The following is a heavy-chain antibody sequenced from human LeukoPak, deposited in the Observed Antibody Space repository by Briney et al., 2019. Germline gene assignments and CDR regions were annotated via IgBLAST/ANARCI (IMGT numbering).Heavy chain of an antibody. CDR3: ARAPTVYLAWFDP. CDR2: IIPILGIA. CDR1: GGTFSSYA. Sequence: SVKVSCKASGGTFSSYAISWVRQAPGQGLEWMGRIIPILGIANYAQKFQGRVTIIADKSTSTAYMELSSLRSEDTAVYYCARAPTVYLAWFDPWGQGTLVTVSS. V-gene: IGHV1-69*04. D-gene: IGHD3-9*01. J-gene: IGHJ5*02.